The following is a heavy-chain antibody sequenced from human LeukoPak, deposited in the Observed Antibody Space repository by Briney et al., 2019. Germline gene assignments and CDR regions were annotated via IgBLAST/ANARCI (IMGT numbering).Heavy chain of an antibody. CDR3: ARAPGHPSEYSWFDP. J-gene: IGHJ5*02. Sequence: SETLSLTCTVPGGSISSYYRSWIRQPPGKGLEWIGYIYYSGSTNYNPSLKSRVTISVDTSKNQFSLKLSSVTAADTAVYYCARAPGHPSEYSWFDPWGQGTLVTVSS. CDR1: GGSISSYY. V-gene: IGHV4-59*01. CDR2: IYYSGST. D-gene: IGHD3-10*01.